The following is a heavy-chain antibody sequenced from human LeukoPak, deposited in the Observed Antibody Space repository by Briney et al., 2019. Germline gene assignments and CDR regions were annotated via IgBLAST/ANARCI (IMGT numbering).Heavy chain of an antibody. D-gene: IGHD1-26*01. CDR2: IYTSGST. J-gene: IGHJ4*02. V-gene: IGHV4-4*09. CDR1: GGSISSYY. Sequence: PSETLSLTCTVSGGSISSYYWSWIRQPPGKGLEWIGYIYTSGSTNYNPSLKSRVTISVDTSKNQFSLKLSSVTAADTAVYYCARTAVGAIFDYWGREPWSPSPQ. CDR3: ARTAVGAIFDY.